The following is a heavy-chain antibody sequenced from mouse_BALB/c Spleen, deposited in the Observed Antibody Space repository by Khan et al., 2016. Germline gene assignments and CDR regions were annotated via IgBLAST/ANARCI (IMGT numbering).Heavy chain of an antibody. V-gene: IGHV3-2*02. CDR3: ARLMITGWFAY. J-gene: IGHJ3*01. Sequence: EVQLQESGPGLVKPSQSLSLTCTVTGYSITSDYAWNWIRQFPGNKLEWMGYISYSGNTSYNPSLKSRFSITRDTSKNQFFLQLNSVTTEDTATCYCARLMITGWFAYWGQGTLVTVSA. D-gene: IGHD2-4*01. CDR1: GYSITSDYA. CDR2: ISYSGNT.